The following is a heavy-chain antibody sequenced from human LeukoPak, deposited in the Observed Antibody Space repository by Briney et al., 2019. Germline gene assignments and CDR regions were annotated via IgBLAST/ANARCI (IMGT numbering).Heavy chain of an antibody. CDR2: IYYTGST. CDR1: GGSISGSGYY. CDR3: ASPLGGFDS. V-gene: IGHV4-39*01. Sequence: PSETLSLTCSVSGGSISGSGYYWAWIRQPPGKGLEWIGSIYYTGSTHYNSSLKSRVTMSVDTSKNQFSLKLSSVTAADTAVYYFASPLGGFDSGGQGTLVTVSS. J-gene: IGHJ4*02. D-gene: IGHD3-16*01.